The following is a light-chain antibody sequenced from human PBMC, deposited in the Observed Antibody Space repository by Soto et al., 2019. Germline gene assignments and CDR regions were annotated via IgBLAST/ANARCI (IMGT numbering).Light chain of an antibody. J-gene: IGLJ2*01. Sequence: QSVLTQPPSASGSPGQSVTISCTGTSSDVGGYNYVSWYQQHPGKAPKLMIYEVSKRPSGVPDRFSGSKSGNTASLTVSGLQAEDEADYYCSSYAGSNKVVFGGGTKVTVL. CDR1: SSDVGGYNY. CDR2: EVS. CDR3: SSYAGSNKVV. V-gene: IGLV2-8*01.